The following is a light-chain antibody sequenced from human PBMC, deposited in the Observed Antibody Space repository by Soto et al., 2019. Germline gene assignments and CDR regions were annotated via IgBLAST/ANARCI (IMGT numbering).Light chain of an antibody. CDR3: CSYAGTYTHYV. J-gene: IGLJ1*01. CDR2: DVN. Sequence: QSVLTQPRSVSGSPGQSVTISCTGTSSDVGGYNFVSWYQQHPGRAPKLMIYDVNKRPSGVPGRFSGSKSGNTASLTISGLQAEDEADYYCCSYAGTYTHYVFGTGTKVTDL. CDR1: SSDVGGYNF. V-gene: IGLV2-11*01.